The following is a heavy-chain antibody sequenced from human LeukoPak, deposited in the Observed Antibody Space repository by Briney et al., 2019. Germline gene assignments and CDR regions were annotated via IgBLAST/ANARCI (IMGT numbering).Heavy chain of an antibody. Sequence: GGSLRLSCAASGFTFSSYWMHWVRQAPGKGLVWVSRINSDGSSTSYADSVKGRFTISRDNAKNTLYLQMNSLRAEDTALYYCARDGGYSYGDIWGQGTMVTVSS. CDR2: INSDGSST. J-gene: IGHJ3*02. D-gene: IGHD5-18*01. CDR1: GFTFSSYW. CDR3: ARDGGYSYGDI. V-gene: IGHV3-74*01.